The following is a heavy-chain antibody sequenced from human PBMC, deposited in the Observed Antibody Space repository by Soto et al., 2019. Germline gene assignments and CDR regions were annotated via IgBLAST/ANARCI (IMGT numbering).Heavy chain of an antibody. J-gene: IGHJ4*02. CDR3: AKDRLHYYGSGSAGPFDY. CDR2: ISYDGSNK. V-gene: IGHV3-30*18. D-gene: IGHD3-10*01. CDR1: GFTFSSYG. Sequence: GGSLRLSCAASGFTFSSYGMHWVRQAPGKGLEWVAVISYDGSNKYYADSVKGRFTISRDNSKNTLYLQMNSLRAEDTAVYYCAKDRLHYYGSGSAGPFDYWGQGTLVTVSS.